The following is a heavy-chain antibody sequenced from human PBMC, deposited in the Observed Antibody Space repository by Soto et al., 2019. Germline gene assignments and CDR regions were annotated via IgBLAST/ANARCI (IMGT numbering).Heavy chain of an antibody. Sequence: QITLKESGPTLVKPTQTLTLTCTFSGFSLSSTRVAVRWIRQHQGKALEWLALIYWDDDKRYSPFLKSRLTITKNTSKNQVVLTMTNMDPLHTATYYCAHSVVAGLGYYFDYWGQGTLVTVSS. V-gene: IGHV2-5*02. D-gene: IGHD6-19*01. J-gene: IGHJ4*02. CDR1: GFSLSSTRVA. CDR2: IYWDDDK. CDR3: AHSVVAGLGYYFDY.